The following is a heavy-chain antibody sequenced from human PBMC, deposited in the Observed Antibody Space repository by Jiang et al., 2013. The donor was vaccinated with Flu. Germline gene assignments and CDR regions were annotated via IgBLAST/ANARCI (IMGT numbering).Heavy chain of an antibody. CDR3: ARRYCRGGGCYSLPSEYFFDY. CDR2: LYYTGST. V-gene: IGHV4-39*02. D-gene: IGHD2-15*01. J-gene: IGHJ4*01. Sequence: GSGLVKPSETLSLTCTVSGDSLSSSSYYWGWIRQPPGKGLEWIGSLYYTGSTFYNPSLKGRVTMSVDTSKNHFSLKLRSVTAADTAVYYCARRYCRGGGCYSLPSEYFFDY. CDR1: GDSLSSSSYY.